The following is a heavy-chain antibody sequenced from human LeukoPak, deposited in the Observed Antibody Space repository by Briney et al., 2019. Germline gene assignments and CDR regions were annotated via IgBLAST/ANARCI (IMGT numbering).Heavy chain of an antibody. J-gene: IGHJ4*02. V-gene: IGHV4-4*07. Sequence: PSETLSLTCIVSGGSISGYHWSWIRQSAGKRLEWIGRMYISGSAYYNPSLKSRVTMSLDTSNHQFSLNLSSVTAADTAVYYCARVGDWNDLVYWGQGSLVTVSS. CDR3: ARVGDWNDLVY. CDR2: MYISGSA. CDR1: GGSISGYH. D-gene: IGHD1-1*01.